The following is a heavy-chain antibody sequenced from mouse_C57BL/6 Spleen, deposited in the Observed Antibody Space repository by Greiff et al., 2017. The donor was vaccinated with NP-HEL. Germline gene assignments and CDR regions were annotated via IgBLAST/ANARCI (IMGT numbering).Heavy chain of an antibody. D-gene: IGHD2-2*01. Sequence: EVQLVESGGGLVKPGGSLKLSCAASGFTFSSYAMSWVRQTPEKRLEWVATISDGGSYTYYPDNVKGRFTISRDNAKNNLYLQMSHLKSEDTAVYYCARDGGLRRPAWFAYWGQGTLVTVSA. V-gene: IGHV5-4*01. CDR2: ISDGGSYT. CDR3: ARDGGLRRPAWFAY. J-gene: IGHJ3*01. CDR1: GFTFSSYA.